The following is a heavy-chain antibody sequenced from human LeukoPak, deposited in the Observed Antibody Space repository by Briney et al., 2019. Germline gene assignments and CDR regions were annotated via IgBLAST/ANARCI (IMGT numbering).Heavy chain of an antibody. J-gene: IGHJ4*02. V-gene: IGHV3-21*01. CDR3: ARYSSYLDN. CDR1: GFTFSSYS. D-gene: IGHD4-11*01. CDR2: ITGSSSYI. Sequence: GGSLRLSCAASGFTFSSYSMNWVHQAPGKGLEWVSSITGSSSYIYYADSVMGRFTISRDNAKMSLYLQMNSLRAEDTAVYYCARYSSYLDNWGQGTLVTVSS.